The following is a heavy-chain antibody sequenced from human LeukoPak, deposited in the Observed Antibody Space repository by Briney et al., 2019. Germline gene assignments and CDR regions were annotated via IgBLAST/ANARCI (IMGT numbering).Heavy chain of an antibody. CDR3: AREFKSGYGMWA. CDR2: ITSSSDYI. D-gene: IGHD5-18*01. V-gene: IGHV3-21*01. Sequence: PGGSLRLSCTASGFTFSSYRMNWVRPAPGKGLEWVSSITSSSDYIYYADSVKGRFTISRDNAENSLHLQMNSLRADDTAVYYCAREFKSGYGMWAWGQGTLVTVSS. J-gene: IGHJ5*02. CDR1: GFTFSSYR.